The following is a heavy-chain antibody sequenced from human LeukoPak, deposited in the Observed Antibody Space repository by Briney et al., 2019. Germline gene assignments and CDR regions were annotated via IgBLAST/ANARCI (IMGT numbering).Heavy chain of an antibody. CDR3: ARTPTGRYSDY. J-gene: IGHJ4*02. V-gene: IGHV3-64*01. D-gene: IGHD2-21*01. Sequence: GGSLRLSCAASGFTFSTYAMHWVRQAPGKGLEYVSAISSNGCSTNYANSVKGRFTISRDNSNNTLYRQMGSLRAEDMAVYYCARTPTGRYSDYWGQGTLVTVSS. CDR1: GFTFSTYA. CDR2: ISSNGCST.